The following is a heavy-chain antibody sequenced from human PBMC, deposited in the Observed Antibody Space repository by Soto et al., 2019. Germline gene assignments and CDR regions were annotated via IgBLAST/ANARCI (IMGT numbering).Heavy chain of an antibody. CDR2: TFHDRTA. V-gene: IGHV4-4*02. CDR3: ARLVYDTRLNYMYFDF. CDR1: GFSISSGNW. Sequence: SETRARPWAVTGFSISSGNWFTWVRQTPQRGLEYIGETFHDRTANYYPTFERRVAISVDTSKNQFSLKLTSVTAADTAIYFCARLVYDTRLNYMYFDFWGQGALVTTSS. J-gene: IGHJ4*02. D-gene: IGHD2-8*01.